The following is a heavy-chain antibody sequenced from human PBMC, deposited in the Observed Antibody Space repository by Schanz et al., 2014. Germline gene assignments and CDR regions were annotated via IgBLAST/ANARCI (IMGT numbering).Heavy chain of an antibody. Sequence: EVQLLESGGGLVEPGGSLRLSCAASGFSFSSYAMGWVRQARGKGLEWVSAMNESHSTIYYADSVRGRFTISRDNAENTLFMQMNSMRAEDTAVYYCARKVVATIGGYYDNWGQGTLVIVSS. CDR1: GFSFSSYA. CDR3: ARKVVATIGGYYDN. CDR2: MNESHSTI. D-gene: IGHD5-12*01. J-gene: IGHJ4*02. V-gene: IGHV3-23*01.